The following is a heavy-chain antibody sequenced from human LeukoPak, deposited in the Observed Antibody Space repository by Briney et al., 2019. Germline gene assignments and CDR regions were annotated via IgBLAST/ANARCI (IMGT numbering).Heavy chain of an antibody. CDR2: ISGDGGTI. V-gene: IGHV3-23*01. Sequence: GGSLRLSCAASGFTFSTHAMAWVRQAPGKGLDWVSAISGDGGTIYYADSVKGRFTISRDNSKNTLYLQMNSLRAEDTAVYYCANQYPGWGQGTLVTVSS. D-gene: IGHD4-11*01. J-gene: IGHJ4*02. CDR3: ANQYPG. CDR1: GFTFSTHA.